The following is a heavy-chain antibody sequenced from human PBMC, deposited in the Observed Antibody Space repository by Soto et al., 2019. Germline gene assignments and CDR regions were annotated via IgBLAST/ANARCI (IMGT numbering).Heavy chain of an antibody. V-gene: IGHV3-74*01. Sequence: GSLRLSCAASGXTFDTYCMNWVRQAPGKGPEWLSGINSDGTISSYADSVKGRFTISRDNARNTLSLQMNSLRSDETAVYYCARLSGDHSAFFSYGMDAWGQGTTVTV. CDR3: ARLSGDHSAFFSYGMDA. J-gene: IGHJ6*02. CDR2: INSDGTIS. D-gene: IGHD2-21*01. CDR1: GXTFDTYC.